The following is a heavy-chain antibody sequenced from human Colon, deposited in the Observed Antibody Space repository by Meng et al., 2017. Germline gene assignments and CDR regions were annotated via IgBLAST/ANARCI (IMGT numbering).Heavy chain of an antibody. D-gene: IGHD6-19*01. CDR1: GGSISTRGYY. V-gene: IGHV4-39*01. Sequence: QPQLQESGPGLVQPSEALSLTCSVSGGSISTRGYYWGWIRQPPGKGLEWIGSIGHSGTTYYTPSLRRRVTVSIDTSKNQFSLEVTSVTAADTAVYYCVRSSGWVRTGFDPWGQGTLVTVSS. CDR2: IGHSGTT. CDR3: VRSSGWVRTGFDP. J-gene: IGHJ5*02.